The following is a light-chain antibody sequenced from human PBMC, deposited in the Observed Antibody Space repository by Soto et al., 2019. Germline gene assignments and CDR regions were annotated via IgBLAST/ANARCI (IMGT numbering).Light chain of an antibody. Sequence: QSALTQPRSVSGSAGQSVTISCTGTSSDVGGYISWYQQYPGKAPKLVIHDVTKWPSGVPGRFSGSKSGNTASLTISGLQAEDEADYYCCSYAGSHNWVFGTGTKVTVL. J-gene: IGLJ1*01. CDR1: SSDVGGY. CDR3: CSYAGSHNWV. CDR2: DVT. V-gene: IGLV2-11*01.